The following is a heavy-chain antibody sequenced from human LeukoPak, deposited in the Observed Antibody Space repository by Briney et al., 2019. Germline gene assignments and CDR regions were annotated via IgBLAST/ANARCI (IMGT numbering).Heavy chain of an antibody. CDR2: ISGSGGST. CDR3: AKAGYYGSGSYYDDFDAFDI. Sequence: GGSLRLSCAASGFTFSNYAMSWVRQAPGKGLEWVSAISGSGGSTYYADSVKGRFTISRDNSKNTLYLQMNSLRAEDTAVYYCAKAGYYGSGSYYDDFDAFDIWGQGTMVTVSS. D-gene: IGHD3-10*01. J-gene: IGHJ3*02. CDR1: GFTFSNYA. V-gene: IGHV3-23*01.